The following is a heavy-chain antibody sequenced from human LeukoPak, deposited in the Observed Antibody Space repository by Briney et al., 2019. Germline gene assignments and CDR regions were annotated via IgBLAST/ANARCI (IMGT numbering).Heavy chain of an antibody. Sequence: GGSLRLSCAASGFTFSSYEMNWVRQAPGKGLEWVSYISSSGSTIYYADSVKGRFTISRDNAKNSLYLQMNSLRAEDTAVYYCARDRYPGGSGPNYYYYMDVWGKGTTVTVSS. CDR3: ARDRYPGGSGPNYYYYMDV. CDR1: GFTFSSYE. D-gene: IGHD6-19*01. J-gene: IGHJ6*03. V-gene: IGHV3-48*03. CDR2: ISSSGSTI.